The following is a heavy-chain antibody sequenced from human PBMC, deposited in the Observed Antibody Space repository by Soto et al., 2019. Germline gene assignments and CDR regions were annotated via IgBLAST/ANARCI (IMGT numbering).Heavy chain of an antibody. CDR1: GYTFTLYG. J-gene: IGHJ4*02. D-gene: IGHD6-6*01. V-gene: IGHV1-18*01. CDR2: ISPYIGST. CDR3: ARTGGSSSPVDY. Sequence: QVQLVQSVTEVKKPGASVNVSCKASGYTFTLYGISWVRQAPGQGLEWMGWISPYIGSTDYAQKFQGRVTLTTDTSATTSYMELRSLTSDATAVYYCARTGGSSSPVDYWGQGTLVTVSS.